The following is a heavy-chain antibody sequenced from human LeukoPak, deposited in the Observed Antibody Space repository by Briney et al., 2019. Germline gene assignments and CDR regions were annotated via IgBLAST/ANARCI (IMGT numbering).Heavy chain of an antibody. J-gene: IGHJ5*02. CDR2: IYHSGNT. CDR1: GYSISSGYY. Sequence: PSETLSLTCTVSGYSISSGYYWGWIRQPPGKGLEWIGSIYHSGNTYYNPSLKSRVTISIDTSKNQFSLKLSSVTAADTAVYYCARVDSAWFDPWGQGTLVTVSS. CDR3: ARVDSAWFDP. V-gene: IGHV4-38-2*02. D-gene: IGHD3-9*01.